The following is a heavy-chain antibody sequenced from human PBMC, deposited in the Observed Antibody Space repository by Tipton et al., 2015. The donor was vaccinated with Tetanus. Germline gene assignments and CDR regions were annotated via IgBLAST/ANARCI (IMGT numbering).Heavy chain of an antibody. CDR1: GGSISTYY. V-gene: IGHV4-59*01. CDR2: VYYSGSA. D-gene: IGHD3-22*01. CDR3: ARFSYDSGGFYSYFDY. J-gene: IGHJ4*02. Sequence: TLSLTCSVSGGSISTYYWSWIRQPPGKGLEWIGSVYYSGSANYNPSLKSRLTISIDTSNDQLSLRLTSVTAADTAIYYCARFSYDSGGFYSYFDYWGRGTLVTVSS.